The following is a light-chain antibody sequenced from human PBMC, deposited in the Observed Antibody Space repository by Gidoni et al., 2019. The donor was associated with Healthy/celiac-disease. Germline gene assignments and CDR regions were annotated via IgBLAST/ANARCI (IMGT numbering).Light chain of an antibody. CDR3: LQHNSYPPWT. J-gene: IGKJ1*01. CDR2: AAS. Sequence: DIQMTQSPSAMSASVGDRVTIPCRASQGISTYLAWFQQQPGKVPKRLIYAASGLQSGVPARFSGSGSGTEFTLTISSLQPEDFATYDCLQHNSYPPWTFGQXTKVEIK. V-gene: IGKV1-17*03. CDR1: QGISTY.